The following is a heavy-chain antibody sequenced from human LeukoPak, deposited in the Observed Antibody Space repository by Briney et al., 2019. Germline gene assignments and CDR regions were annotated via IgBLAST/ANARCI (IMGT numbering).Heavy chain of an antibody. D-gene: IGHD1-1*01. CDR2: IYRSGRT. V-gene: IGHV4-61*02. J-gene: IGHJ6*03. CDR3: ARDQLELPHYYYYYMDV. Sequence: PSETLSLTCTVSGGSINSGSYYWSWIRQPAGKGLEWIGRIYRSGRTNYNPSLKSRVTISVDTSKNQFSLQLNSVTPEDTAVYYCARDQLELPHYYYYYMDVWGKGTTVTVSS. CDR1: GGSINSGSYY.